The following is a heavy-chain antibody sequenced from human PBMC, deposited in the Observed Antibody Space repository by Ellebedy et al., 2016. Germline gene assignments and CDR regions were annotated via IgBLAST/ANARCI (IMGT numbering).Heavy chain of an antibody. Sequence: SQTLSLTXPVSGASISSYYWSWIRHPPGKGPEWIGSIYPSGSTYYNPSLKSRVTIPVDTSKNQFSLKLSSVTAAATAVYYCARGSPTPCSSTSCVSIRPFFDPWGQGTLVTVSS. CDR2: IYPSGST. V-gene: IGHV4-4*07. CDR1: GASISSYY. CDR3: ARGSPTPCSSTSCVSIRPFFDP. D-gene: IGHD2-2*01. J-gene: IGHJ5*02.